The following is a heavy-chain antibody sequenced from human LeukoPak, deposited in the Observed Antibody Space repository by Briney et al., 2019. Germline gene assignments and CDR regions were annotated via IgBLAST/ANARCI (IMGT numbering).Heavy chain of an antibody. Sequence: PGGSLRLSCVASGFTFNNYAMHWVRQAPGKGLEWVAVISYDGTNKYYGDSVKGRFTISRDNSKNTPYLQMNSLTTEDTAVYYCARVRGIELWHANYFDYWGQGTLVTVSS. CDR3: ARVRGIELWHANYFDY. D-gene: IGHD5-18*01. CDR1: GFTFNNYA. J-gene: IGHJ4*02. CDR2: ISYDGTNK. V-gene: IGHV3-30*04.